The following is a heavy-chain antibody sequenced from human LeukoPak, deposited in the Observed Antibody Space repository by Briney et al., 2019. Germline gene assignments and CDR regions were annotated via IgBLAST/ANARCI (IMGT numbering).Heavy chain of an antibody. J-gene: IGHJ4*02. D-gene: IGHD1-26*01. V-gene: IGHV3-20*04. CDR1: GFTFDDYG. Sequence: GGSLRLSCAASGFTFDDYGMSWVRQAPGKGLEWVSGINWNGGSTGYADSVKGRFTISRDNAKNSLYLQMNSLRAEDTALYYCARESSGSYFRYFDYWGQGTLVTVSS. CDR3: ARESSGSYFRYFDY. CDR2: INWNGGST.